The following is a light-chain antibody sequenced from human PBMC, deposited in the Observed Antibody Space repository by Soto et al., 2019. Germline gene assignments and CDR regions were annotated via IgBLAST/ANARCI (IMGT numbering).Light chain of an antibody. CDR2: GTG. J-gene: IGKJ4*01. CDR1: ESVSSHY. V-gene: IGKV3-20*01. CDR3: QHYGSSVT. Sequence: EIVMTQSPGTVSLSPGERATLSCRASESVSSHYIGWYQQRRGQAPRLLIYGTGNRAPGIPDRFSGDGAGTDFTLTITRLEPEDVAVYYCQHYGSSVTCGGGTKVELK.